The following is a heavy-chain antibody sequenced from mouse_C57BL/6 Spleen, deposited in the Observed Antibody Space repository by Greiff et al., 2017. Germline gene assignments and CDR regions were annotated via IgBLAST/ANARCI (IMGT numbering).Heavy chain of an antibody. CDR1: GFTFSDYY. J-gene: IGHJ2*01. Sequence: EVQRVESEGGLVQPGSSMKLSCTASGFTFSDYYMAWVSQVPEKGLEWVANINSDGSSTYYLDSLKSRFIISRDNAKNILYLQMSRLKSEDTATYYCARERGGYYFDYWGQGTTLTVSS. CDR3: ARERGGYYFDY. V-gene: IGHV5-16*01. CDR2: INSDGSST.